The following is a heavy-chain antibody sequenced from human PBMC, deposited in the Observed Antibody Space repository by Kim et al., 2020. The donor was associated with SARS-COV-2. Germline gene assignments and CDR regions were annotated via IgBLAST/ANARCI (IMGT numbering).Heavy chain of an antibody. V-gene: IGHV3-23*01. CDR3: VEDLLVAACHPHFDY. Sequence: SVKGQFLISRDNSKNTLYLQMNSLRAEDTALYYCVEDLLVAACHPHFDYWGQGTLVTVSS. J-gene: IGHJ4*02. D-gene: IGHD6-25*01.